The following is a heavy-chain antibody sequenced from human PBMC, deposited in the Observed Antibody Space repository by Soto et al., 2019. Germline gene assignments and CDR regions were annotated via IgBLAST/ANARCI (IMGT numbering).Heavy chain of an antibody. CDR1: GFTVSSNY. CDR3: ARGYYVWGSYRYPFDY. V-gene: IGHV3-66*01. D-gene: IGHD3-16*02. Sequence: GGSLRLSCAASGFTVSSNYMSWVRQAPGKGLEWVSVIYSGGSTYYADSVKGRFTISRDNSKNTLYLQMNSLRAEDTAVYYCARGYYVWGSYRYPFDYWGQGTLVTVSS. J-gene: IGHJ4*02. CDR2: IYSGGST.